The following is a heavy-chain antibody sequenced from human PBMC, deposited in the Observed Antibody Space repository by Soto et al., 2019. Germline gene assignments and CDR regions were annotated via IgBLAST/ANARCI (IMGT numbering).Heavy chain of an antibody. V-gene: IGHV4-31*03. CDR1: GESISSGGYY. CDR2: IYDSESA. J-gene: IGHJ4*02. Sequence: QVQLQESGPGLVKASQTLSLICSVSGESISSGGYYWSWIRHHPGKGLEWIGYIYDSESAYYNPSLKSRVTISMDTSKNHFAIKLSSVTAADTAVSYCARASVSSSAADYWGQGTLITVSS. D-gene: IGHD6-6*01. CDR3: ARASVSSSAADY.